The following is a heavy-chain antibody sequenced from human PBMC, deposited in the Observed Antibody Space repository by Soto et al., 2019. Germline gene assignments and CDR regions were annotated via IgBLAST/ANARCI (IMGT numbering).Heavy chain of an antibody. D-gene: IGHD3-9*01. Sequence: GGSLRLSCAASGFTVSSNYMSWVRQAPGKGLEWVSVIYSGGSTYYAASVKGRFTISRDNSKNTLYLQMNSLRAEDTAVYYCARDHYDILTGYWSYGMDVWGQGTTVTVSS. V-gene: IGHV3-53*01. CDR2: IYSGGST. CDR1: GFTVSSNY. CDR3: ARDHYDILTGYWSYGMDV. J-gene: IGHJ6*02.